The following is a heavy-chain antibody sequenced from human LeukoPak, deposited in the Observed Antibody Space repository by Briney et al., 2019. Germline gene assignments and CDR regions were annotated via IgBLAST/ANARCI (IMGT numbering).Heavy chain of an antibody. J-gene: IGHJ4*02. V-gene: IGHV3-20*04. CDR1: GFTFSDYY. D-gene: IGHD3-22*01. Sequence: PGGSLRLSCAASGFTFSDYYMSWIRQAPGKGLEWVSGINWNGDSTAYADSVKGRFTISRDNAKNSLYLQMNSLRAEDTASYYCARGGGSGYYYPPFYWGQGTLVTVSS. CDR3: ARGGGSGYYYPPFY. CDR2: INWNGDST.